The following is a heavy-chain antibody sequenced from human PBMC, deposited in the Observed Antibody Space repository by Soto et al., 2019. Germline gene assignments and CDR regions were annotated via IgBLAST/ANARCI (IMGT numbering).Heavy chain of an antibody. Sequence: EVQLVESGGGLVQPGGSLKLSCAASGFTFSGSAMHWVRQASGKGLAWVGRIRSKANSYATAYAASVKGRFTISRDDSKNTAYLQMNSLKTEDTAVYYCTRPLDRSENWFDPWGQGTLVTVSS. CDR1: GFTFSGSA. V-gene: IGHV3-73*02. CDR3: TRPLDRSENWFDP. CDR2: IRSKANSYAT. J-gene: IGHJ5*02.